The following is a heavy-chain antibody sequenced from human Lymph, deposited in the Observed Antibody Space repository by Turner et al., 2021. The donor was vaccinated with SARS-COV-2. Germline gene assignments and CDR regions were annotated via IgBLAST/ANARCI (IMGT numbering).Heavy chain of an antibody. D-gene: IGHD2-21*02. CDR1: GFPFSSHS. J-gene: IGHJ4*02. CDR2: ITFTGSYI. CDR3: ARGPPDFPYYFDY. Sequence: EVQLVVSGGGLVKPGGSLGLSCAASGFPFSSHSMNWGRQAPGKGLEWVSSITFTGSYIYYADSVKGRFTISRDNAKNSRYLQMNSLGAEDTAVYYCARGPPDFPYYFDYWGQGTLVTVSS. V-gene: IGHV3-21*01.